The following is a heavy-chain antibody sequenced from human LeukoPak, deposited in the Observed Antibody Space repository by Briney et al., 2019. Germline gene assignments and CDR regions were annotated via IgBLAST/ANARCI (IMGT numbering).Heavy chain of an antibody. V-gene: IGHV4-4*07. CDR1: GDSISSFY. J-gene: IGHJ3*02. D-gene: IGHD3-22*01. Sequence: SETLSLTCTVSGDSISSFYWSWIRQPAGKGLEWIGRIYTSGSTNYNPSLKSRVTISLDTSRNQFSLKLNSVTAADTAVYYCAKSNGYGLIDIWGQGTMVTVSS. CDR2: IYTSGST. CDR3: AKSNGYGLIDI.